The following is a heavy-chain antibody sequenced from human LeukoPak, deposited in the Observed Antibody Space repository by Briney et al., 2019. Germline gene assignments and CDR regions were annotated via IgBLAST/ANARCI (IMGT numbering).Heavy chain of an antibody. J-gene: IGHJ4*02. D-gene: IGHD3-3*01. CDR3: ARVMYYDFWSGYYFDY. Sequence: PGGSLRLSCAASGFTFSDYYMSWIRQAPGKGLEWVSYISSSGSTIYYADSVKGRFTISRDNAKSSLYLQMNSLRAEDTAVYYCARVMYYDFWSGYYFDYWGQGTLVTVSS. V-gene: IGHV3-11*01. CDR1: GFTFSDYY. CDR2: ISSSGSTI.